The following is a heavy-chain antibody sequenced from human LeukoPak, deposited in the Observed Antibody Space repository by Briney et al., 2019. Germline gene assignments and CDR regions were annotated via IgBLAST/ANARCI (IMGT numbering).Heavy chain of an antibody. D-gene: IGHD6-13*01. CDR1: GGTFSSYA. V-gene: IGHV1-69*06. J-gene: IGHJ6*04. Sequence: SVKVSCKASGGTFSSYAISWVRQAPGQGLEWMGGIIPIFDTANYAQKFQGRVTITADKSTSTAYMELSSLRSEDTAVYYCARDLGGSSWYGVYYYYGMDVWGKGTTVTVSS. CDR2: IIPIFDTA. CDR3: ARDLGGSSWYGVYYYYGMDV.